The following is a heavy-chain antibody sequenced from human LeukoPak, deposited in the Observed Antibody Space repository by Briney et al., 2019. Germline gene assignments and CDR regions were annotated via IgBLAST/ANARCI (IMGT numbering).Heavy chain of an antibody. CDR2: IYTGGST. V-gene: IGHV4-4*07. CDR3: AREPLDSPSDF. D-gene: IGHD1-1*01. J-gene: IGHJ4*02. Sequence: SETLSLTCTVSGGSISGFYWNWIRQAAGKGLEWIGRIYTGGSTDYNPSLKSRVTLSADTSKKQFSLKLRSVTAADTAVYYCAREPLDSPSDFWGQGTLVTVSS. CDR1: GGSISGFY.